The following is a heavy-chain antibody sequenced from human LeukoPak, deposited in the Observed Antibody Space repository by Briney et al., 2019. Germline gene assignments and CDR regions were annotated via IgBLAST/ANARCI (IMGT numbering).Heavy chain of an antibody. CDR3: ARTRHTTVPIFDY. D-gene: IGHD4-17*01. CDR1: GFTFSSYW. CDR2: IKQDGSEK. V-gene: IGHV3-7*01. J-gene: IGHJ4*02. Sequence: PGGSLRLSCAASGFTFSSYWMSWVRQAPGKGLEWVANIKQDGSEKYYVDSVKGRFTISRDNAKNSLYLQMNSLRAEDTAVYYCARTRHTTVPIFDYWGQGTLVTVSS.